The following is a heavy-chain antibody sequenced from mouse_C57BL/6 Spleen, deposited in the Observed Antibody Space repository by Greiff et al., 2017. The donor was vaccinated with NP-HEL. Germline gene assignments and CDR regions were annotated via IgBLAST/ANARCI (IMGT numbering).Heavy chain of an antibody. CDR2: IDPEDGDT. Sequence: VQLQQSGAELVRPGASVKLSCTASGFNIKDDYMHWVKQRPEQGLEWIGWIDPEDGDTEYASKFQGKATITADKSSNTAYLQLSSLTSKDTAVYYCTTAQNPFHYYGSSRYAMDYWGQGTSVTVAS. J-gene: IGHJ4*01. CDR3: TTAQNPFHYYGSSRYAMDY. D-gene: IGHD1-1*01. V-gene: IGHV14-4*01. CDR1: GFNIKDDY.